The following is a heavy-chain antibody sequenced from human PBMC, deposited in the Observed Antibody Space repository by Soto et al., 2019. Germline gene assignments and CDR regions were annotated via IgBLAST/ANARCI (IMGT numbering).Heavy chain of an antibody. CDR3: ARLRGYYYYMDV. Sequence: SETLSLTCAVYGGSFSGYYWSWIRQPSGKGLEWIGEINHSGSTNYNPSLKSRVTISVDTSKNQFSLKLSSVTAADTAVYYCARLRGYYYYMDVWGKGTTVTVSS. V-gene: IGHV4-34*01. CDR1: GGSFSGYY. J-gene: IGHJ6*03. CDR2: INHSGST.